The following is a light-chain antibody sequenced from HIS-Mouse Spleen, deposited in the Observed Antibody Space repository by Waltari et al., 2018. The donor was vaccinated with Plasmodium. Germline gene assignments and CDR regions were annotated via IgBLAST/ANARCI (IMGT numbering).Light chain of an antibody. CDR1: QGIGSA. J-gene: IGKJ5*01. Sequence: AIQLTQSPSSLSPSVGDRVTITCRARQGIGSALAWYQQKPGKAPKLLIYDASSLESGVPSRFSGSGSGTDFTLTISSLQPEDFATYYCQQFNSYPQGTFGQGTRLEIK. V-gene: IGKV1-13*02. CDR2: DAS. CDR3: QQFNSYPQGT.